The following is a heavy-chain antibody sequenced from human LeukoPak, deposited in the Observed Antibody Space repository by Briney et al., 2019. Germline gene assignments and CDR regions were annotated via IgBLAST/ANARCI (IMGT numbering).Heavy chain of an antibody. Sequence: PSETLSLTCAVYGGSFSGYYWSWLRQPPGKGLEWIGEINHSGSTNYNPSLKSRVTISVDTSKNQFSLKLSSVTAADTAVYYCARAVRQNYDFWSGYSRNVYYYYYYMDVWGKGTTVTVSS. D-gene: IGHD3-3*01. CDR2: INHSGST. CDR3: ARAVRQNYDFWSGYSRNVYYYYYYMDV. V-gene: IGHV4-34*01. J-gene: IGHJ6*03. CDR1: GGSFSGYY.